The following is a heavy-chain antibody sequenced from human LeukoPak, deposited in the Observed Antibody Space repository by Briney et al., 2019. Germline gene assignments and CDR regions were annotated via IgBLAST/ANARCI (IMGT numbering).Heavy chain of an antibody. CDR3: ARLATYCGGDCYHLDY. CDR2: IYPGDSDT. D-gene: IGHD2-21*02. V-gene: IGHV5-51*01. CDR1: GYSFTSYW. Sequence: GESLKISFKGSGYSFTSYWIGWVRQMPGKGLEWMGIIYPGDSDTRYSPSFQGQVTISADKSISTAYLQWSSLKASDTAMYYCARLATYCGGDCYHLDYWGQGTLVTVSS. J-gene: IGHJ4*02.